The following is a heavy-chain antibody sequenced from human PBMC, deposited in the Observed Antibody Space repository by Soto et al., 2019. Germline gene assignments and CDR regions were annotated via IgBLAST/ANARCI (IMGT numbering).Heavy chain of an antibody. CDR2: IVVGSGNT. CDR3: AAGEVVLRFLEWSLAFDI. CDR1: GFTFTSSA. J-gene: IGHJ3*02. V-gene: IGHV1-58*01. Sequence: GASVKVSCKASGFTFTSSAVQWVRQARGQRLEWIGWIVVGSGNTNYAQKFQERVTITRDMSTSTAYMELSSLRSEDTAVYYCAAGEVVLRFLEWSLAFDIWGQGTMVTVS. D-gene: IGHD3-3*01.